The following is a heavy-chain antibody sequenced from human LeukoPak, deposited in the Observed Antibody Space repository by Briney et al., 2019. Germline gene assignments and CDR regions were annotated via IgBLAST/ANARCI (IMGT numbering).Heavy chain of an antibody. J-gene: IGHJ4*02. Sequence: GGSLRLSCAASGFTFSSYWMSWVRQVPGKGLEWVSVISGSGDNTYYADSVKGRFTISRDNSKNMLYLQMNSLRAEDTAVYYCAKWKYSNSGIDDYWGQGTLVTVSS. D-gene: IGHD6-6*01. CDR3: AKWKYSNSGIDDY. V-gene: IGHV3-23*01. CDR2: ISGSGDNT. CDR1: GFTFSSYW.